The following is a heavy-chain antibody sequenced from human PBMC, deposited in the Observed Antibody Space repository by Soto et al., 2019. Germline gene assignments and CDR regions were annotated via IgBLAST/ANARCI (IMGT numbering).Heavy chain of an antibody. CDR3: ARKYYYDSSGYRDALDI. CDR1: GYSFTTYW. J-gene: IGHJ3*02. CDR2: IYPGDSDT. D-gene: IGHD3-22*01. Sequence: GESLKISCKGSGYSFTTYWIAWVRQMPGKGLEWMGIIYPGDSDTRYSPSFQGQVTISADKSISTAYLQWSSLKASDTAMYYCARKYYYDSSGYRDALDIWGQGTMVTVSS. V-gene: IGHV5-51*01.